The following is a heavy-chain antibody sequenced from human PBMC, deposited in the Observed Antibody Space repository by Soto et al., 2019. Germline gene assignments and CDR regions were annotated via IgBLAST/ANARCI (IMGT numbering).Heavy chain of an antibody. V-gene: IGHV4-34*01. D-gene: IGHD3-22*01. Sequence: SETLSLTCAVYGGSFSDDASSSDWYWSWIRQPPGKGLEWIGEINHSGSTNYNPSLKSRVTISVDTSKNQFSLKLSSVTAADTAVYYCARGVSSGYYYDSSGLGDWFDPWGQGTLVTVSS. CDR2: INHSGST. CDR3: ARGVSSGYYYDSSGLGDWFDP. CDR1: GGSFSDDASSSDWY. J-gene: IGHJ5*02.